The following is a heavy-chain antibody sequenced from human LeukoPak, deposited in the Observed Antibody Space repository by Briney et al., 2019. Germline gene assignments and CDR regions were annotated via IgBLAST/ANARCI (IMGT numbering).Heavy chain of an antibody. J-gene: IGHJ4*02. Sequence: LETLSLTCTVSGGSISSYYWSWIRQPPGKGLEWIGYIYYSGSTNYNPSLKSRVTISVDTSKNQFSLKLSSVTAADTAVYYCARAEHRGYSSGWYFDYWGQGTLVTVSS. CDR2: IYYSGST. D-gene: IGHD6-19*01. CDR3: ARAEHRGYSSGWYFDY. V-gene: IGHV4-59*01. CDR1: GGSISSYY.